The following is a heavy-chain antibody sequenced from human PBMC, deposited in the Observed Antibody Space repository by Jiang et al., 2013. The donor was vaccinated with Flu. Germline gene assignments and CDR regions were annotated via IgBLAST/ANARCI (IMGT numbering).Heavy chain of an antibody. Sequence: PGLVKPSETLSLTCTVSGGSISSSSDYWGWIRQPPGKGLECIGSIYYSGNTYYNPSLKSRVTLSVDTSKNQFSLKLSSVTAADTALYYCARLYYYGSGTSGYYYYGLDVWGQGTTVTVSS. CDR3: ARLYYYGSGTSGYYYYGLDV. CDR1: GGSISSSSDY. J-gene: IGHJ6*02. D-gene: IGHD3-10*01. V-gene: IGHV4-39*01. CDR2: IYYSGNT.